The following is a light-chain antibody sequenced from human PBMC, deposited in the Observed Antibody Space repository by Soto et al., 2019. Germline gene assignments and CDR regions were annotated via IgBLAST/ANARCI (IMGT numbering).Light chain of an antibody. CDR1: QSVRSN. CDR3: QQYDDWPLT. J-gene: IGKJ5*01. V-gene: IGKV3-15*01. Sequence: ETVMTQSPVTLSVSPGERATLSCRASQSVRSNLAWYQQKPGQAPRLLIYGASTRATGILGRFSGSGSGTDFTLTISSLQSEDFAVYYCQQYDDWPLTFGQGTRLEIK. CDR2: GAS.